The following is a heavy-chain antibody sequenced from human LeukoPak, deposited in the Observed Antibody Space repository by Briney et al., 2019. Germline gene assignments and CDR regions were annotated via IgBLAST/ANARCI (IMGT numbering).Heavy chain of an antibody. Sequence: SVNVSCKASGRTFSLYAISWVRHPPGQALEWMGGIIPIFGTPHHAQKLQGRVTITADKSTSTAYMELSSLRSEDTAVYYCAREPYYGSGSYYTMGYFDYWGQGTLVTVSS. J-gene: IGHJ4*02. CDR2: IIPIFGTP. V-gene: IGHV1-69*06. D-gene: IGHD3-10*01. CDR1: GRTFSLYA. CDR3: AREPYYGSGSYYTMGYFDY.